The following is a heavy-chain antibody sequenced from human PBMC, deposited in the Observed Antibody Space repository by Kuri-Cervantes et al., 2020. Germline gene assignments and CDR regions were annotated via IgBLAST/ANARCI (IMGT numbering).Heavy chain of an antibody. Sequence: ESLKISCEASEFTFSGYWMTWIRQPPGKGLEWIGYMFHSGNSNFDPSLKSRVTMSIDTSKNQISLRLSSVTAADTAIYYCARGLREYSAYEMVSWGQGTLVTVSS. J-gene: IGHJ5*02. D-gene: IGHD5-12*01. CDR3: ARGLREYSAYEMVS. CDR1: EFTFSGYW. CDR2: MFHSGNS. V-gene: IGHV4-59*01.